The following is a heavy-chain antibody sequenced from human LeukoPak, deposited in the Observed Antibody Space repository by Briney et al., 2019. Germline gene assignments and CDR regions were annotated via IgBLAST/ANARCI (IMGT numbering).Heavy chain of an antibody. CDR1: GGPVSSSSYY. CDR3: ATTPERYCSSTSCLYYFDH. CDR2: LFYSGNT. V-gene: IGHV4-39*01. Sequence: SETLSLTCAVSGGPVSSSSYYWGWIRQPPGKRLEWIRSLFYSGNTEYNPSLKSRVTISVDTSKNQFSLKLSSVTAADTAVYYCATTPERYCSSTSCLYYFDHWGQGTLVTVSS. D-gene: IGHD2-2*01. J-gene: IGHJ4*02.